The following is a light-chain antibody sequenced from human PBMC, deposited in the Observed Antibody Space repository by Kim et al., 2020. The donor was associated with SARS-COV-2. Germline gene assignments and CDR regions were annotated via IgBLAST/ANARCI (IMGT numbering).Light chain of an antibody. CDR2: ANI. Sequence: QSALAQPPSVSGAPGQRVTISCAGRRSNIGAGYDVNWYQQLPGAAPRLLIYANINRPSGVPDRFSASTSVTSASLTITGLRAEDEADYYCQSYDSWLDGLGVFGGGTQLTVL. CDR3: QSYDSWLDGLGV. J-gene: IGLJ2*01. CDR1: RSNIGAGYD. V-gene: IGLV1-40*01.